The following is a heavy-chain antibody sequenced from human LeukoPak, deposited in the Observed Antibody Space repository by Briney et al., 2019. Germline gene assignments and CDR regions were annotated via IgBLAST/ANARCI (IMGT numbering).Heavy chain of an antibody. CDR1: GYSFTSYW. D-gene: IGHD1-26*01. J-gene: IGHJ4*02. CDR3: ARGQVGATTG. V-gene: IGHV1-2*02. Sequence: GESLKISCKGSGYSFTSYWIGWVRPVPGQGLEWMGWINPNSGGTNYAQKFQGRVTMTRDTSISTAYMELSRLRSDDTAVYYCARGQVGATTGWGQGTLVTVSS. CDR2: INPNSGGT.